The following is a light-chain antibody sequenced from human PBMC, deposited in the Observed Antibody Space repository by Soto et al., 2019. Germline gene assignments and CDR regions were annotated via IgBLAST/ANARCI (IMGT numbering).Light chain of an antibody. Sequence: AIRMTQSPSSLSASTGDRVTITCRASQGISSYLAWYQQKPGKAPKLLIYAASNLQSGVPSRFSGSGSGTDFTLTISCLQSEDFATYYCQQYYSYPAFGQGTKLEIK. J-gene: IGKJ2*01. CDR2: AAS. CDR1: QGISSY. V-gene: IGKV1-8*01. CDR3: QQYYSYPA.